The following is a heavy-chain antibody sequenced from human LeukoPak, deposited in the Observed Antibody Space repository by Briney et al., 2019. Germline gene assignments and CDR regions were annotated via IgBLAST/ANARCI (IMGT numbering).Heavy chain of an antibody. V-gene: IGHV4-39*07. CDR1: GGSISTSNSY. CDR2: IYYSGNT. D-gene: IGHD2-15*01. CDR3: ARDLGVVNWFDP. J-gene: IGHJ5*02. Sequence: SETLSLTCAVSGGSISTSNSYWGWIRRPPGKGLEWVGSIYYSGNTYYNPSLKSRVTISVDTSKNQFSLKLSSVTAADTAVYYCARDLGVVNWFDPWGQGTLVTVSS.